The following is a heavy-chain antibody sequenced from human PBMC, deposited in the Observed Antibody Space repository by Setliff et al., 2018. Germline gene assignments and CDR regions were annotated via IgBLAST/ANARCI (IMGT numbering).Heavy chain of an antibody. D-gene: IGHD3-10*01. Sequence: ASVKVSCKASGYTFTSHYMHWVRQAPGLGLEWMGTINPSSGRTNYAQRLQGRVTMTTDTSTSTAYMELRSLRPDDTAVYYCARSESWFGDYWGQGTLVTVSS. V-gene: IGHV1-46*01. J-gene: IGHJ4*02. CDR2: INPSSGRT. CDR3: ARSESWFGDY. CDR1: GYTFTSHY.